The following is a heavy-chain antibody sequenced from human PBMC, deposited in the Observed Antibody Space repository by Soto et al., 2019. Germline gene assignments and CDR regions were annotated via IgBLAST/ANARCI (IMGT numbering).Heavy chain of an antibody. Sequence: SETLSLTCPVSGGSIIRSNYCWDWIRQPPGKGLEWIGSMYSSGSTHFNPSLKSRVSIFADTSKNQLSLNLSSVTAADTAVYYCARHRGVAVGVPYYFGMDVWGQGTTVTVSS. CDR1: GGSIIRSNYC. V-gene: IGHV4-39*01. D-gene: IGHD6-19*01. CDR2: MYSSGST. CDR3: ARHRGVAVGVPYYFGMDV. J-gene: IGHJ6*02.